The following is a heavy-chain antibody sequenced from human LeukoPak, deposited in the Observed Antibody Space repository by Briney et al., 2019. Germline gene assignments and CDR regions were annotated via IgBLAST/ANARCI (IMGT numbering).Heavy chain of an antibody. J-gene: IGHJ3*02. V-gene: IGHV4-30-2*04. D-gene: IGHD3-22*01. CDR3: ARVGVTMIVVVAVGAFDI. CDR2: SGST. Sequence: SGSTYYNPSLKSRVTISVDTSKNQFSLKLSSVTAADTAVYYCARVGVTMIVVVAVGAFDIWGQGTMVTVSS.